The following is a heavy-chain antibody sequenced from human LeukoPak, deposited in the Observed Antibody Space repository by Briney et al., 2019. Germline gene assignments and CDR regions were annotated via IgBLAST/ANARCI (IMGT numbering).Heavy chain of an antibody. J-gene: IGHJ5*02. Sequence: PSETLSLTCTVSGDSISNYYWSWIRQPPGKGLEWIGYICYSGSTNYNPSLKSRVTLSVDTSKNQFSLRLSSVTAADTAVYYCARGTAVAGTWGQGTLVTVSS. CDR3: ARGTAVAGT. CDR1: GDSISNYY. CDR2: ICYSGST. V-gene: IGHV4-59*01. D-gene: IGHD6-19*01.